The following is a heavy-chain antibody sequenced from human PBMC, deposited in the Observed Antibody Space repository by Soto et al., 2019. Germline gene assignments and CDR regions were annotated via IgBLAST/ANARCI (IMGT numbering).Heavy chain of an antibody. D-gene: IGHD2-8*01. V-gene: IGHV1-18*01. CDR1: GYTFSNFG. CDR3: AREVWGVDY. J-gene: IGHJ4*02. CDR2: ISPNSEKT. Sequence: ASVKVSCKASGYTFSNFGISWVRQAPGEGLEWMGWISPNSEKTKIAQRFQGRVTMTTDTSTSTAYMELRSLRSDDTAVYYCAREVWGVDYWGQGTLVTVSS.